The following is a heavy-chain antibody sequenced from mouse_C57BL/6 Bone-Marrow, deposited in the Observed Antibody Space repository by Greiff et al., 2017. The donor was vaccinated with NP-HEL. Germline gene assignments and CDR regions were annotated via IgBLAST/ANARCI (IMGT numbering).Heavy chain of an antibody. CDR2: ISSGSSTI. Sequence: EVHLVESGGGLVKPGGSLKLSCAASGFTFSDYGMHWVRQAPEKGLEWVAYISSGSSTIYYADTVKGRFTISRDNAKNTLFLQMTSLRSEDTAMYYCARGPGSSYFAYWGQGTLVTVSA. CDR1: GFTFSDYG. D-gene: IGHD1-1*01. CDR3: ARGPGSSYFAY. J-gene: IGHJ3*01. V-gene: IGHV5-17*01.